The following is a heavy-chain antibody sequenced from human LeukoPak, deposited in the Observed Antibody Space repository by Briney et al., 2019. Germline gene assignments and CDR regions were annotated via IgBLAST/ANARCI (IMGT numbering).Heavy chain of an antibody. V-gene: IGHV1-69*05. Sequence: GASVKVSCKASGGTFSSYAISWVRQALGQGLEWMGGIIPIFGTANYAQKFQGRVTITTDESTSTAYMELSSLRSEDTAVYYCARDKYYYGSGSYYYYMDVWGKGTTVTVSS. D-gene: IGHD3-10*01. CDR2: IIPIFGTA. J-gene: IGHJ6*03. CDR1: GGTFSSYA. CDR3: ARDKYYYGSGSYYYYMDV.